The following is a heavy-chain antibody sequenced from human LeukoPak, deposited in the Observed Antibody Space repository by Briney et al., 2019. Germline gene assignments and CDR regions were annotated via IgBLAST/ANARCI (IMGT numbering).Heavy chain of an antibody. D-gene: IGHD2-2*01. CDR1: GFTFSSYS. Sequence: GGSLRLSCAASGFTFSSYSMNWVRQAPGKGLEWVSSISSSSGYIYYADSVKGRFTISRDNAKNSLYLQMNSLRAEDTAVYYCARDQVLGYAPIDYWGQGTLVTVSS. J-gene: IGHJ4*02. CDR2: ISSSSGYI. V-gene: IGHV3-21*01. CDR3: ARDQVLGYAPIDY.